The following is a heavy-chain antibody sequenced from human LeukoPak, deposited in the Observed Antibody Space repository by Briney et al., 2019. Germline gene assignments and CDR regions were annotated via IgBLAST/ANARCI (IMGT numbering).Heavy chain of an antibody. D-gene: IGHD6-19*01. J-gene: IGHJ4*02. CDR3: VKRIVVADKFDY. CDR1: GSTFSTFG. V-gene: IGHV3-30*02. CDR2: IRYDGGNK. Sequence: PGGSLRLSCVASGSTFSTFGMHWVRQAPGKGLEWVAFIRYDGGNKYYADSVKGRFTISRDNSKNTLYLQMDSLRVEDTAVYYCVKRIVVADKFDYWGQGSLVTVSS.